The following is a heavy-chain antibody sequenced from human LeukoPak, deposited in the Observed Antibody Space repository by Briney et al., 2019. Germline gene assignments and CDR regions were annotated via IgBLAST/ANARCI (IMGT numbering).Heavy chain of an antibody. V-gene: IGHV3-66*02. J-gene: IGHJ4*02. D-gene: IGHD6-19*01. CDR1: GFTVSSNY. Sequence: PGGSLRLSCAASGFTVSSNYMSWVRQAPGKGLEWVSVIYSGGSTYHADSVKGRFTISRDNSKNTLYLQMNSLRAEDTAVYYCARDRNVAGRHEYYFDYWGQGTLVTVSS. CDR2: IYSGGST. CDR3: ARDRNVAGRHEYYFDY.